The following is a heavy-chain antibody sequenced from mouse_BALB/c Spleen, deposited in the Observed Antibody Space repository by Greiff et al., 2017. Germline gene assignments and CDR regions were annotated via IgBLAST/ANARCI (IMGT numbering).Heavy chain of an antibody. J-gene: IGHJ3*01. CDR1: GYSITSDYA. D-gene: IGHD1-1*01. CDR2: ISYSGST. Sequence: EVQGVESGPGLVKPSQSLSLTCTVTGYSITSDYAWNWIRQFPGNKLEWMGYISYSGSTSYNPSLKSRISITRDTSKNQFFLQLNSVTTEDTATYYCARSYYCGSSSFAYWGQGTLVTVSA. V-gene: IGHV3-2*02. CDR3: ARSYYCGSSSFAY.